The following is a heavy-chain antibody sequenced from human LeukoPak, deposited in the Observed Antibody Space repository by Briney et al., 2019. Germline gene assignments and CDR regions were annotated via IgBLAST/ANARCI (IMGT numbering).Heavy chain of an antibody. J-gene: IGHJ3*02. CDR3: ARDSITMIVADAFDI. Sequence: PSETLSLTCTVSGGSISSSSYYWGWIRQPPGKGLEWIGSIYYSGSTYYNPSLKSRVTISVDTSKNQFSLKLSSVTAADTAVYYCARDSITMIVADAFDIWGQGTMVTVSS. CDR2: IYYSGST. CDR1: GGSISSSSYY. D-gene: IGHD3-22*01. V-gene: IGHV4-39*07.